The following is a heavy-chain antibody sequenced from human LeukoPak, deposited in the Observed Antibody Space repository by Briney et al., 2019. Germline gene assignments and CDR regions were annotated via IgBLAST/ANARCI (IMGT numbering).Heavy chain of an antibody. CDR3: ARHFLSPSSSSWAGDYYYYYYMDV. CDR1: GYTFTGYY. V-gene: IGHV1-69*05. Sequence: ASVKVSCKASGYTFTGYYMHWVRQAPGQGLEWMGRIIPIFGTANYAQKFQGRVTITTDESTSTAYMELSSLRSEDTAVYYCARHFLSPSSSSWAGDYYYYYYMDVWGKGTTVTVSS. D-gene: IGHD6-13*01. CDR2: IIPIFGTA. J-gene: IGHJ6*03.